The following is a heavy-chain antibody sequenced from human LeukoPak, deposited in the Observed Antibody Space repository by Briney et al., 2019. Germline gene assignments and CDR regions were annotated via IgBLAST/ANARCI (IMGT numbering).Heavy chain of an antibody. Sequence: ASVKVSCKVSGYTLTELSMHWVRQAPGKGLEWMGGFDPEDGETIYAQKFQGRVTMTEDTSTDTAYMELSSLRSEDTAVYYCATLLGYCSGGSCYWFYFDYWGQGTLVTVSS. CDR3: ATLLGYCSGGSCYWFYFDY. V-gene: IGHV1-24*01. CDR1: GYTLTELS. CDR2: FDPEDGET. D-gene: IGHD2-15*01. J-gene: IGHJ4*02.